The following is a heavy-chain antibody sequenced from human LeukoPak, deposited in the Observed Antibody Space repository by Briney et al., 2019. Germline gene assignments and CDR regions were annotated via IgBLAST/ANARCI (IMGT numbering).Heavy chain of an antibody. CDR3: ARDNAGYSYTDY. D-gene: IGHD5-18*01. V-gene: IGHV3-20*04. CDR1: GFTFSDYY. J-gene: IGHJ4*02. Sequence: GGSLRLSCAASGFTFSDYYMSWIRQAPGKGLEWVSGINWNGGSTGYADSVKGRFTISRDNAKNSLYLQMNSLRAEDTALYYCARDNAGYSYTDYWGQGTLVTVSS. CDR2: INWNGGST.